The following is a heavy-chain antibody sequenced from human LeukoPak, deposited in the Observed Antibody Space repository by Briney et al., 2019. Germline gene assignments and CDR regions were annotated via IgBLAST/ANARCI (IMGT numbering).Heavy chain of an antibody. CDR2: ISFGGGYT. D-gene: IGHD3-22*01. CDR1: GFTFSNYA. Sequence: GGSLRLSCVGYGFTFSNYAMTWVRQAPGKGLEWVSSISFGGGYTFYADSVKGHFTISRDNSRSTLYLQMNNLRAEDTALYYCAKRIDTRGSTHYHHYWGQGTLVTVSS. CDR3: AKRIDTRGSTHYHHY. J-gene: IGHJ4*02. V-gene: IGHV3-23*01.